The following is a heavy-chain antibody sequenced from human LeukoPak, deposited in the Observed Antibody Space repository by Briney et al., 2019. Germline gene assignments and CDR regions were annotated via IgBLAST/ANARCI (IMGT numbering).Heavy chain of an antibody. D-gene: IGHD7-27*01. CDR2: IYYSGST. V-gene: IGHV4-59*01. CDR1: GGSISSYY. J-gene: IGHJ3*02. CDR3: AVAPSGAFDI. Sequence: PSETLSLTCTVSGGSISSYYWSWIRQPPGKGLEWIGYIYYSGSTNYNPSLKSRVTISVDTSKNQFSLKLSSVTAADTAVYYCAVAPSGAFDIWGQGTMVTVSP.